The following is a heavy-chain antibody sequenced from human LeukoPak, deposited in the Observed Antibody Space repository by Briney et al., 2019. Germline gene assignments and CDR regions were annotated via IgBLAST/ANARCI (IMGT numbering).Heavy chain of an antibody. CDR2: INPNSGGT. CDR3: ARGAYSYGSSSSRSGMDV. J-gene: IGHJ6*02. CDR1: GYTFTGYY. V-gene: IGHV1-2*04. Sequence: ASVKVSCKASGYTFTGYYMHWVRQAPGQGLEWMGWINPNSGGTNYAQKFQGWVTMTRDTSISTAYMELSRLRSDDTAVYYCARGAYSYGSSSSRSGMDVWGQGTTVTVSS. D-gene: IGHD5-18*01.